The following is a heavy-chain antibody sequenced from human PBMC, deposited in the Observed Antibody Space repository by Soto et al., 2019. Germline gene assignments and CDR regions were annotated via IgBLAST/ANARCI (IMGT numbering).Heavy chain of an antibody. D-gene: IGHD2-15*01. CDR3: ARDAPGVAPY. CDR2: INYRGTT. CDR1: GGSIIDGQTY. V-gene: IGHV4-31*03. Sequence: QVQLQESGPGLVKPSQTLSLTCTDSGGSIIDGQTYLNWIRQHPERGLEWMGYINYRGTTNYSPAIKSRILISIDTSKNQFSLRLSSVTAADTAVYYCARDAPGVAPYWGQGTLVTVSS. J-gene: IGHJ4*02.